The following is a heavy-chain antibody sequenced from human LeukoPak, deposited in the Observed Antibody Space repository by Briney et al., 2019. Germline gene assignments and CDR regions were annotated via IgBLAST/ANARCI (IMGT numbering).Heavy chain of an antibody. CDR2: FDPEDGET. Sequence: ASVKVSCKVSGYTLTELSMHWVRQAPGKGLEWMGGFDPEDGETIYAQKFQGRVTMTEDTSTDTAYMELSSLRSEDTAVYYCATEMRYYDSSGYYGDWGQGTLVTVSS. CDR1: GYTLTELS. CDR3: ATEMRYYDSSGYYGD. D-gene: IGHD3-22*01. J-gene: IGHJ4*02. V-gene: IGHV1-24*01.